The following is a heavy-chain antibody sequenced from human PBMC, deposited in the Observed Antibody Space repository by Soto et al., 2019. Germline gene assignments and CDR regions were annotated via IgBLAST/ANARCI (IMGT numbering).Heavy chain of an antibody. CDR2: ISGSGGST. V-gene: IGHV3-23*01. Sequence: EVQLLESGGGLVQPGGSLRLSCAASGFTFSSYAMSWVRQAPGKGLEWVSAISGSGGSTYYADSVKGRFTISRDNSKNTLYQNMKSLRAEDTAVYYCAKVRRLGYCSGGSCYSLYDFDYWGQGTLVTVSS. CDR3: AKVRRLGYCSGGSCYSLYDFDY. D-gene: IGHD2-15*01. CDR1: GFTFSSYA. J-gene: IGHJ4*02.